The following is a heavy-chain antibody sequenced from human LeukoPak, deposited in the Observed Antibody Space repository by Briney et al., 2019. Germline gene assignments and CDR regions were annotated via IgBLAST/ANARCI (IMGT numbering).Heavy chain of an antibody. D-gene: IGHD2-15*01. J-gene: IGHJ3*02. CDR1: GYTFTTYG. CDR3: ASRSAATDAFDI. Sequence: GASVKVSCKASGYTFTTYGISWVRQAPGQGLEWMGWITTYNGNTKYAQKLQGRVTMTTDTSTNTAYMGLRSLRSDDTAVYYCASRSAATDAFDIWGQGTMVTVSS. CDR2: ITTYNGNT. V-gene: IGHV1-18*01.